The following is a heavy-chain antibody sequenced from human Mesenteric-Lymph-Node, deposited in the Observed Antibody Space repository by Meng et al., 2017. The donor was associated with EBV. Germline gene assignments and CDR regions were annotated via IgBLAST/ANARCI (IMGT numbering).Heavy chain of an antibody. CDR1: GFTFSDYS. V-gene: IGHV3-21*01. D-gene: IGHD2-15*01. J-gene: IGHJ5*02. CDR2: ISDSSSNI. CDR3: ARDLYVVVAAAGHNLFDP. Sequence: EVQLVESGGGLVKPGGSLRLSGAASGFTFSDYSMNWVRHAPGKGLEWVSYISDSSSNINYADSVKGRFTISRDNAKNSLYLQMNSLRPEDTAIYYCARDLYVVVAAAGHNLFDPWGQGTLVTVSS.